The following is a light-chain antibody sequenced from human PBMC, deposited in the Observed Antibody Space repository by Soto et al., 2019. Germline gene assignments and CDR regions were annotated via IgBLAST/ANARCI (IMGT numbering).Light chain of an antibody. CDR2: AAS. V-gene: IGKV3-20*01. CDR3: QQYGSSPPIT. Sequence: EIVLTQSPGTLSLSPGERATLSCRASQSVSSSFLAWYQQRPGQAPRLIIYAASSRATGIPDRFSGSGSGTDFTLTISRLEPEDFAVYYCQQYGSSPPITFGQGTRLEIK. CDR1: QSVSSSF. J-gene: IGKJ5*01.